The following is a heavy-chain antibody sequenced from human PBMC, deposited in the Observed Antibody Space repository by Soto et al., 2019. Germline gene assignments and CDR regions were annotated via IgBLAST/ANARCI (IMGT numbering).Heavy chain of an antibody. Sequence: QLQLQESGSGLVKPSQTLSLTCAVSGGSISSGGYSWSWIRQPPGKGLEYIGYIYHSGSTYYNPSIKSRVPISVDRSKNQFSLKLSSVTAADTAVYYCARVRSGWGIDYWGQGTLVTVSS. J-gene: IGHJ4*02. CDR2: IYHSGST. V-gene: IGHV4-30-2*01. CDR1: GGSISSGGYS. CDR3: ARVRSGWGIDY. D-gene: IGHD6-19*01.